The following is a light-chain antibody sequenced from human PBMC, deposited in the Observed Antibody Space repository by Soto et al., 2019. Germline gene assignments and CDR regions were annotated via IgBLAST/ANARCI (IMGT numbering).Light chain of an antibody. V-gene: IGKV3-15*01. CDR2: GAS. CDR1: QSVSSN. J-gene: IGKJ4*01. Sequence: EIVMTQSPATLSVSPGERVTISCRASQSVSSNLAWYQQKPGQAPRLLIHGASTRATGIPARFRGSGSGTEFTLTISSLQSEDSAVYYCQQYNNWPPTFGGGTKVEIK. CDR3: QQYNNWPPT.